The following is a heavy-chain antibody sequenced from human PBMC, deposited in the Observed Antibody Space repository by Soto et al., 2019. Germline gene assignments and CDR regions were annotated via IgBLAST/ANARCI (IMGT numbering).Heavy chain of an antibody. CDR2: IIPILGIA. CDR3: ARDHAAPPIEHYRNPNWFDP. Sequence: SVKVSCKASGGTFSSYTISWVRQAPGQGLEWMGRIIPILGIANYAQKFQGRVTITADKSTSTAYMELSSLRSEDTAVYYCARDHAAPPIEHYRNPNWFDPWGQGTLVTVSS. V-gene: IGHV1-69*04. J-gene: IGHJ5*02. CDR1: GGTFSSYT. D-gene: IGHD3-10*01.